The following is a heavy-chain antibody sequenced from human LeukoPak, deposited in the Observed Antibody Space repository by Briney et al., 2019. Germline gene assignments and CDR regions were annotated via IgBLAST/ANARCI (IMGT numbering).Heavy chain of an antibody. CDR1: GGSFSGYY. CDR2: INHSGST. CDR3: ARVGGSSLHDAFDI. D-gene: IGHD2-2*01. Sequence: SETLSLTCAVYGGSFSGYYWSWIRQPPGKGLEWIGEINHSGSTSYNPSLKSRVTISVDTSKNQFSLKLSSVTAADTAVYYCARVGGSSLHDAFDIWGQGTMVTVSS. V-gene: IGHV4-34*01. J-gene: IGHJ3*02.